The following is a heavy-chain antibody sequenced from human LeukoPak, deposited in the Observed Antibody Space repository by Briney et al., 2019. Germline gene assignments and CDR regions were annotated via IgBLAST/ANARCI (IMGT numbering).Heavy chain of an antibody. CDR3: ARTSGIAVAGTRWVFDY. CDR2: IYHSGST. Sequence: PSETLSLTCTVSGYSISSGYYWGWIRQPPGKGLEWIGSIYHSGSTYYNPSLKSRVTISVDTSKNQFSLKLSSVTAADTAVYYCARTSGIAVAGTRWVFDYWGQGTLVTVSS. D-gene: IGHD6-19*01. CDR1: GYSISSGYY. J-gene: IGHJ4*02. V-gene: IGHV4-38-2*02.